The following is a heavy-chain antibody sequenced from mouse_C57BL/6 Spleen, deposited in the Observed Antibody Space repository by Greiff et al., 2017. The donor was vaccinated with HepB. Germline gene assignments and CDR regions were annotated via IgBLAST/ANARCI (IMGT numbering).Heavy chain of an antibody. V-gene: IGHV5-4*01. CDR3: ARDRYYYGSSYYAMDY. D-gene: IGHD1-1*01. Sequence: EVQGVESGGGLVKPGGSLKLSCAASGFTFSSYAMSWVRQTPEKRLEWVATISDGGSYTYYPDNVKGRFTISRDNAKNNLYLQMSHLKSEDTAMYYCARDRYYYGSSYYAMDYWGQGTSVTVSS. J-gene: IGHJ4*01. CDR2: ISDGGSYT. CDR1: GFTFSSYA.